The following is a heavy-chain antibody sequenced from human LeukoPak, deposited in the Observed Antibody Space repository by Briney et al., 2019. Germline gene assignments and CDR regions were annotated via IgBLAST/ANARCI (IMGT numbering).Heavy chain of an antibody. CDR1: GGSISNGRW. CDR3: ARVWNDYGDYGYYYYGMDV. Sequence: SETLSLTCAVSGGSISNGRWWSWVRQPPGKGVEWIGEVIHNGDTHYSPSLKSRVTISVDTSKNQFSLKLSSVTAADTAVYYCARVWNDYGDYGYYYYGMDVWGQGTTVTVSS. D-gene: IGHD4-17*01. V-gene: IGHV4-4*02. J-gene: IGHJ6*02. CDR2: VIHNGDT.